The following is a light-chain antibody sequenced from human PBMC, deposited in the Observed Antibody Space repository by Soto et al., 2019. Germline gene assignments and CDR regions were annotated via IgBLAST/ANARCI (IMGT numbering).Light chain of an antibody. Sequence: DIQLTQSPSFLSASVGDRVTITCRASQGISNHFAWYQQKPAKAPSLLIYHASTLQSGVPSRFGGTHSGTEFTLTTSTLQPEDFPTYSCKQFYSYPFTFGPGPKVDVK. CDR1: QGISNH. J-gene: IGKJ3*01. CDR2: HAS. CDR3: KQFYSYPFT. V-gene: IGKV1-9*01.